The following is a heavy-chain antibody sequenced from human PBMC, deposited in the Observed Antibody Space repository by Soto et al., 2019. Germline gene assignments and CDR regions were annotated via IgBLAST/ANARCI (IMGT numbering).Heavy chain of an antibody. CDR3: ARVYGRYYYGSGRTADGMDV. CDR1: GFTFSSYA. D-gene: IGHD3-10*01. V-gene: IGHV3-30-3*01. Sequence: PGGSLRLSCAASGFTFSSYAMHWVRQAPGKGLEWVAVISYDGSNKYYADSVKGRFTISRDNSKNTLYLQMNSLRAEDTAVYYCARVYGRYYYGSGRTADGMDVWGQGTTVTVSS. J-gene: IGHJ6*02. CDR2: ISYDGSNK.